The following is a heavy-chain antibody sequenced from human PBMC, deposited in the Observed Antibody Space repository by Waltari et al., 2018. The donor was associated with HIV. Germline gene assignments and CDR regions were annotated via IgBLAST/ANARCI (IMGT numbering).Heavy chain of an antibody. CDR2: SRNKANSFST. J-gene: IGHJ4*02. Sequence: EVQLVESGGGLVQPGGSLRLPCATPGSTFSDRYLAWVRQAPGTGLEWIARSRNKANSFSTEYAASVKGRFSLSRDDSKNSLYLQMNSLKAEDTAVYFCTRSVTSVGNFDYWGQGTLVTVSS. CDR1: GSTFSDRY. D-gene: IGHD4-17*01. CDR3: TRSVTSVGNFDY. V-gene: IGHV3-72*01.